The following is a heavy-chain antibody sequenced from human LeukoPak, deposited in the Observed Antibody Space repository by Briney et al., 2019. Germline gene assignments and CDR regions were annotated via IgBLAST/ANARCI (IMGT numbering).Heavy chain of an antibody. J-gene: IGHJ4*02. D-gene: IGHD1-1*01. CDR1: GYTFTDYY. CDR3: ARGTIRAALDY. CDR2: INPNSGGT. V-gene: IGHV1-2*02. Sequence: ASVKVSFKASGYTFTDYYMNWVRQAPGQGLEWMGWINPNSGGTNFAQKFQGRVTMTRDTSITTAYMELSSLRSDDTAVYYCARGTIRAALDYWGQGTLVTVSS.